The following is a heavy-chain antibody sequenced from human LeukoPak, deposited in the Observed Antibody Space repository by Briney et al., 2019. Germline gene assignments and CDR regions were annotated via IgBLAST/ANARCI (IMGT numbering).Heavy chain of an antibody. CDR1: GYTFTSYY. CDR3: ARDFEHCSGGSCYSHYYGMDV. D-gene: IGHD2-15*01. CDR2: INPSGGST. J-gene: IGHJ6*02. V-gene: IGHV1-46*01. Sequence: ASVKVSCKASGYTFTSYYMHWVRQAPGQGLEWMGIINPSGGSTNYGQKFRGRVTMARDTSTSTVSMELSSLSSEDTAVYYCARDFEHCSGGSCYSHYYGMDVWGQGTTVTVSS.